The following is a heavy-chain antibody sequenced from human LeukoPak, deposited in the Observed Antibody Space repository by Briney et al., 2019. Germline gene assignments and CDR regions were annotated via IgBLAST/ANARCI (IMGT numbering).Heavy chain of an antibody. CDR1: GFTFSDHY. CDR2: TRNKANSYTT. D-gene: IGHD3-22*01. Sequence: GGSLRLSCAASGFTFSDHYMDWVRQAPGKGLEWVGRTRNKANSYTTEYAASVKGRFTISRDDSKNSLYLQMNSLKTEDTAVYYCAREGRGYKVAKFDYWGQGTLVTVSS. CDR3: AREGRGYKVAKFDY. V-gene: IGHV3-72*01. J-gene: IGHJ4*02.